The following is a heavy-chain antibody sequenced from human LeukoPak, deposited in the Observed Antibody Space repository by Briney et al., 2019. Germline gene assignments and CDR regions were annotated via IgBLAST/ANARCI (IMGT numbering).Heavy chain of an antibody. CDR2: ISYDGSRE. CDR1: GFSFSGSV. J-gene: IGHJ3*02. Sequence: GGSLRLSCAASGFSFSGSVMYWVRQAPGKGLEWVAVISYDGSREYYADSVKGRFTISRDNSKNTLYLQMNSLRAEDTAVYYCARDTYCGGDCYPDAFDIWGQGTMVTVSS. V-gene: IGHV3-30-3*01. CDR3: ARDTYCGGDCYPDAFDI. D-gene: IGHD2-21*01.